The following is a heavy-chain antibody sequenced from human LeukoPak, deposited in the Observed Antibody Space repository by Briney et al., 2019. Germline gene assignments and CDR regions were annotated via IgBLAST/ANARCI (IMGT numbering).Heavy chain of an antibody. Sequence: SETLCLTCTVSGGSISSYYWSWIRQPAGKGQEWIGRIYTGGSTNYNPSLKSRVTTSVDTSKNQFSLKLSSVTAADTAMYYCARPGTVLLWFGELLPQDAFDIWGQGTMVTVSS. CDR1: GGSISSYY. CDR3: ARPGTVLLWFGELLPQDAFDI. CDR2: IYTGGST. D-gene: IGHD3-10*01. J-gene: IGHJ3*02. V-gene: IGHV4-4*07.